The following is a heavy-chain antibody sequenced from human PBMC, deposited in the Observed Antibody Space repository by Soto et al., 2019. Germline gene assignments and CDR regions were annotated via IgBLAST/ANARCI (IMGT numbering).Heavy chain of an antibody. CDR3: ARGLVLIK. CDR2: INHSGST. J-gene: IGHJ4*02. CDR1: GGSISSFY. Sequence: SETLSLTCTVSGGSISSFYWSWIRQPPGKGLEWIGEINHSGSTNYNPSLKSRVTISVDTSKNQFSLKLSSVTAADTAVYYCARGLVLIKWGQGTLVTVSS. D-gene: IGHD2-8*01. V-gene: IGHV4-34*01.